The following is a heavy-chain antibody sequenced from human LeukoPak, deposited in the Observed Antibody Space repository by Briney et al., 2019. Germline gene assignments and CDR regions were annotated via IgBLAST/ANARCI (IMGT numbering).Heavy chain of an antibody. CDR2: IYTSGST. D-gene: IGHD3-22*01. Sequence: SQTLSLTCTVSGGSISSGSYYWSWIRQPAGKGLEWIGRIYTSGSTNYNPSLKSRVTISVDTSKNQFSLKLSSVTAADTAVYYCASLRGSSGWYAFDIWGQGTMVTVSS. CDR1: GGSISSGSYY. CDR3: ASLRGSSGWYAFDI. V-gene: IGHV4-61*02. J-gene: IGHJ3*02.